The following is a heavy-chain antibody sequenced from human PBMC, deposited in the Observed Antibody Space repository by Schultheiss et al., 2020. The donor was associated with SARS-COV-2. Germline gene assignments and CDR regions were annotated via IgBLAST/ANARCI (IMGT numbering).Heavy chain of an antibody. J-gene: IGHJ4*02. V-gene: IGHV4-34*01. CDR1: GGSFSGYY. CDR3: ASPWGVGSGRDYFDY. CDR2: INHSGST. D-gene: IGHD3-10*01. Sequence: SETLSLTCAVYGGSFSGYYWSWIRQPPGKGLEWIGEINHSGSTNYNPSLKSRVTISVDTSKNQFSLKLSSVTAADTAVYYCASPWGVGSGRDYFDYWGQGTLVTVSS.